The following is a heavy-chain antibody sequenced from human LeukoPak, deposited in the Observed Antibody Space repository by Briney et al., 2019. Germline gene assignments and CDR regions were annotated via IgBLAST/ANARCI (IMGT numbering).Heavy chain of an antibody. D-gene: IGHD2-15*01. V-gene: IGHV1-2*02. CDR3: ARDCSGGSCYDY. J-gene: IGHJ4*02. CDR2: INPNSGGT. CDR1: GYTFTGYY. Sequence: ASVKVSCKASGYTFTGYYKHWVRQAPGQGPEWMGWINPNSGGTNYAQKFQGRVTMTRDTSISTAYMELSRLRSDDTAVYYCARDCSGGSCYDYWGQGTLVTVSS.